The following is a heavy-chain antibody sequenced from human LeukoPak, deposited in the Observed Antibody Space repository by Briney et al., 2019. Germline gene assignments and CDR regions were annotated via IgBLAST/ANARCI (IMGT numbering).Heavy chain of an antibody. V-gene: IGHV3-11*01. J-gene: IGHJ4*02. D-gene: IGHD3-10*01. CDR2: IDSSGSST. Sequence: GGSLRLSCAASGFTLIVYYMSWTRQAPGKGVEWVSYIDSSGSSTFYADSVKGRFTISRDNSKNTLYLQMNSLRAEDTAVYYCAKASMVRGVITFDYWGQGTLVTVSS. CDR1: GFTLIVYY. CDR3: AKASMVRGVITFDY.